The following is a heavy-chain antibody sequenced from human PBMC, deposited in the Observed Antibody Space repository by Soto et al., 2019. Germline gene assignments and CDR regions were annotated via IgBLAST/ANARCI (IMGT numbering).Heavy chain of an antibody. CDR1: GGSISSYY. Sequence: SETLSLTCPVSGGSISSYYWSWIRQPPGKGLEWIGNIYYSGSTNYNPSLKSRVTISVDTSKNQFSLKLSSVTAADTAVYYCASQTANFYGSGSYYLPFDYWGQGTLVTVS. CDR2: IYYSGST. V-gene: IGHV4-59*01. CDR3: ASQTANFYGSGSYYLPFDY. D-gene: IGHD3-10*01. J-gene: IGHJ4*02.